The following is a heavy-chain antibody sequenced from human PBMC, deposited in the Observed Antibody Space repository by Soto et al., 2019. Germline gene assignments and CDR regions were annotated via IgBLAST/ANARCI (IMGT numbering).Heavy chain of an antibody. CDR2: IYHSGST. J-gene: IGHJ4*02. D-gene: IGHD3-10*01. V-gene: IGHV4-4*02. CDR3: ARVPYGSGSYYFDY. Sequence: PSETLSLTCAVYGGSISSSNWWSWVRQPPGKGLEWIGEIYHSGSTNYNPSLKSRVTISVDKSKNQFSLKLSSVTAADTAVYYCARVPYGSGSYYFDYWGQGTLVTVSS. CDR1: GGSISSSNW.